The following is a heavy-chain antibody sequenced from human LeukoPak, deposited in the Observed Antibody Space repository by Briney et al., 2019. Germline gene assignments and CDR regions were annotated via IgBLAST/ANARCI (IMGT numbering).Heavy chain of an antibody. CDR2: IYPSDSET. D-gene: IGHD6-6*01. CDR1: GYSFSSYW. V-gene: IGHV5-51*01. CDR3: ARLGIAARRDRYGMDV. J-gene: IGHJ6*02. Sequence: GESLKISCMGSGYSFSSYWIGWVRQMPGKGLEWMGNIYPSDSETRYSPSFQGQVTISVDKSISTAYLQWSSLKASDTAMYYCARLGIAARRDRYGMDVWGQGTTVTVSS.